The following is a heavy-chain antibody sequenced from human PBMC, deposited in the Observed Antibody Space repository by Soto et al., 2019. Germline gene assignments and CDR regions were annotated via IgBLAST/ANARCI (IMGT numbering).Heavy chain of an antibody. V-gene: IGHV5-51*01. CDR2: IYPGDSDT. CDR3: ARWDIVVVPAAKGFDP. J-gene: IGHJ5*02. Sequence: PGESLKISCKGSGYSFTSYWIGWVRQMPGKGLEWMGIIYPGDSDTRCSPSFQGQVTISADKSISTAYLQWSSLKASDTAMYYCARWDIVVVPAAKGFDPWGQGTLVTVSS. D-gene: IGHD2-2*01. CDR1: GYSFTSYW.